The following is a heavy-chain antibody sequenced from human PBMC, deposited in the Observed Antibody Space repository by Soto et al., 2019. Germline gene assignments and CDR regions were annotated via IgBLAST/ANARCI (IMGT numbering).Heavy chain of an antibody. CDR3: ARLEGLATISYYFDY. CDR1: GDSINSDNYY. CDR2: IYYRGNT. D-gene: IGHD3-9*01. V-gene: IGHV4-39*01. Sequence: QLQLQESGPGLVKPSETLSLTCSVSGDSINSDNYYWGWIRQPPGKGLEWIGSIYYRGNTYYNPSLKTRVTISLGKSESQFSLKLNSVTAADSAVYFCARLEGLATISYYFDYWGQGTLVTVSS. J-gene: IGHJ4*02.